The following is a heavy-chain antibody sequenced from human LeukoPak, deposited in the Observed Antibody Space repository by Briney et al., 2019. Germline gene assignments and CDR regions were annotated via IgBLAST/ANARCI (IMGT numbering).Heavy chain of an antibody. J-gene: IGHJ4*02. CDR1: GGSISSGSYY. CDR2: IYTSGST. CDR3: ARGPKDGYKWIPFDY. D-gene: IGHD5-24*01. Sequence: PSETLSLTCTVSGGSISSGSYYWSWIRQPAGKGLEWIGRIYTSGSTNYNPSLKSRVTISVDTSKNQFSLKLSSVTAADTAVYYCARGPKDGYKWIPFDYWGQGTLVTVSS. V-gene: IGHV4-61*02.